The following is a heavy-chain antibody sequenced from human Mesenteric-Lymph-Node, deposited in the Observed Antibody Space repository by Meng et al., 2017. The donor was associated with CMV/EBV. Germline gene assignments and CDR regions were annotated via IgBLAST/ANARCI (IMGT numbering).Heavy chain of an antibody. CDR3: ARGLVGSIYGHLKWFDP. Sequence: SETLSLTCTVSGGSISNYYWSWIRQPPGKGLEWIGYIYYSGSTNYNPSLKSRVTISVDTSKDQFSLKLSSVTAADTALYYCARGLVGSIYGHLKWFDPWGQGILVTVSS. D-gene: IGHD1-26*01. V-gene: IGHV4-59*01. J-gene: IGHJ5*02. CDR2: IYYSGST. CDR1: GGSISNYY.